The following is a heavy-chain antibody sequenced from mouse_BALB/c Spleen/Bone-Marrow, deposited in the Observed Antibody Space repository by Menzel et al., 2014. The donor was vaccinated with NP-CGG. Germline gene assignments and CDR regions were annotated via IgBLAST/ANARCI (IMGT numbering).Heavy chain of an antibody. V-gene: IGHV14-3*02. Sequence: EVQLQQSGAEFVKPGASVILSCTVSGFNIKDTYMHWVKVRPEQGLEWIGRIEPANGNTKYDPKFQGKASITADTSSNTAYLQLSSLTSEDTAVYYCAGGNYRFAYWGQGTLVTVSA. CDR1: GFNIKDTY. D-gene: IGHD2-1*01. CDR3: AGGNYRFAY. J-gene: IGHJ3*01. CDR2: IEPANGNT.